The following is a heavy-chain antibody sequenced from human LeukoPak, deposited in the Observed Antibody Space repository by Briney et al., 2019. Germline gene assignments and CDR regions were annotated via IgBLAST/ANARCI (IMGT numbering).Heavy chain of an antibody. CDR2: IYPGDSDT. D-gene: IGHD3-9*01. J-gene: IGHJ3*02. CDR1: GYSFTSYW. Sequence: LGESLKISCKGSGYSFTSYWIGWVHQMPGKGLEWMGIIYPGDSDTRYSPSFQGQVTISADKSISTAYLRWSSLKASDTAMYYCARRSYVLRYFDWSPERAFDIWGQGTMVTVSS. V-gene: IGHV5-51*07. CDR3: ARRSYVLRYFDWSPERAFDI.